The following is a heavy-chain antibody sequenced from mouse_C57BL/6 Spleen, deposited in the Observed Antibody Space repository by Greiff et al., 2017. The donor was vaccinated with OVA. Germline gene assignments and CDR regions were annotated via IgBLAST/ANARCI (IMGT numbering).Heavy chain of an antibody. CDR3: AKGRTTVVATPFDY. CDR1: GYTFTSYW. J-gene: IGHJ2*01. CDR2: INPSNGGT. Sequence: QVHVKQPGTELVKPGASVKLSCKASGYTFTSYWMHWVKQRPGQGLEWIGNINPSNGGTNYNEKFKGKATLTVDKSSSTAYMQLSSLTSEDSAVYYCAKGRTTVVATPFDYWGQGTTLTVSS. V-gene: IGHV1-53*01. D-gene: IGHD1-1*01.